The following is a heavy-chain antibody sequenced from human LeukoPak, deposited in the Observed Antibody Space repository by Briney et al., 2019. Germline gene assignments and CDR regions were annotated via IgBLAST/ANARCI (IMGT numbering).Heavy chain of an antibody. J-gene: IGHJ3*02. Sequence: SQTLSLTCTVSGGSISSGSYYWSWIRQPPGKGLEWIGYIYYSGGTNYNPSLKSRVTISVDTSENQFSLKLSSVTAADTGVYYCAREGYYGSGNAFDIWGQGTMVTVSS. CDR1: GGSISSGSYY. V-gene: IGHV4-61*01. D-gene: IGHD3-10*01. CDR3: AREGYYGSGNAFDI. CDR2: IYYSGGT.